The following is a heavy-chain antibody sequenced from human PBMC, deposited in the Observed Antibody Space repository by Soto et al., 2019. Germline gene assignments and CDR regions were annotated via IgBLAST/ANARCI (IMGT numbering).Heavy chain of an antibody. CDR2: ISSSGSTI. J-gene: IGHJ6*02. V-gene: IGHV3-11*01. CDR3: AMTTNYAATVGGMDV. D-gene: IGHD1-7*01. CDR1: GFTFSDYY. Sequence: GGSLRLSCAASGFTFSDYYMSWIRQAPGKGLEWVSYISSSGSTIYYADSVKGRFTISRDNSKNTLYLQMNSLRAEDTAVYYCAMTTNYAATVGGMDVWGQGTTVTVSS.